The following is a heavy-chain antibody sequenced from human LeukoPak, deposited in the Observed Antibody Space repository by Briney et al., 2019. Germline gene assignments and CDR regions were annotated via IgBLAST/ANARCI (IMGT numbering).Heavy chain of an antibody. CDR1: GGSISSYY. D-gene: IGHD3-16*02. CDR3: ARLRGDYDYVWGSYRYNWFDP. CDR2: IYYSGST. Sequence: PSETLSLTCTVSGGSISSYYWSWIRQPPGKGLEWIGYIYYSGSTNYNPSLKSRVTISVDTSKNQFSLKLSSVTAADTAVYYCARLRGDYDYVWGSYRYNWFDPWGQGTLVTVSS. V-gene: IGHV4-59*08. J-gene: IGHJ5*02.